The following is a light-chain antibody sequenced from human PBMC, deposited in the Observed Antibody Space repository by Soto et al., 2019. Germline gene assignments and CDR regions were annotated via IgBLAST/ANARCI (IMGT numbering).Light chain of an antibody. CDR2: AAS. CDR3: QQSFTAPRYT. CDR1: QHINFF. J-gene: IGKJ2*01. V-gene: IGKV1-39*01. Sequence: DIQMTQSPSSLSASVGDRVTISCRASQHINFFLNWYQQKPGQAPNILIFAASTLQTGVPSRFRGRASGTDFTLTIDNVQPEDSGTYYCQQSFTAPRYTFGQGTQLEI.